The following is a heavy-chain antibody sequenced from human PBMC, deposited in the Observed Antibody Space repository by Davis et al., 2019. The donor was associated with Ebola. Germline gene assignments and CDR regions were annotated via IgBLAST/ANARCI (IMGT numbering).Heavy chain of an antibody. CDR1: GFTFSSYA. V-gene: IGHV3-64*01. D-gene: IGHD4-17*01. J-gene: IGHJ6*04. CDR3: AKDRDYGDYGGMDV. Sequence: GESLKISCAASGFTFSSYAMHWVRQAPGKGLEYVSAISSNGGSTYYANSVKGRFTISRDNSRNSLYLQMHSLRTDDTALYYCAKDRDYGDYGGMDVWGKGTTVTVSS. CDR2: ISSNGGST.